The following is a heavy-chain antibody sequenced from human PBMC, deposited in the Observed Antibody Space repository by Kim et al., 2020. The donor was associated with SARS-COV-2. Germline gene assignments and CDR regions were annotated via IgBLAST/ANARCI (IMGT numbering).Heavy chain of an antibody. CDR3: ARGAYVEPSPIYY. CDR1: GFTFSSYS. Sequence: GGSLRLSCAASGFTFSSYSMNWVRQAPGKGLEWVSSISSSSSYIYYADSVKGRFTISRDNAKNSLYLQMNSLRAEDTAVYYCARGAYVEPSPIYYWGQGTLVTVSS. J-gene: IGHJ4*02. V-gene: IGHV3-21*01. CDR2: ISSSSSYI. D-gene: IGHD1-1*01.